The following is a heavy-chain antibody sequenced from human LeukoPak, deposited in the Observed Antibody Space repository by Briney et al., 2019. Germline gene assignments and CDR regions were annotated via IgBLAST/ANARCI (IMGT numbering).Heavy chain of an antibody. J-gene: IGHJ4*02. D-gene: IGHD2-21*01. Sequence: SETLSLTCTVSGGSISSSSYYWGWIRQPPGKGLEWIGSIYYSGSTYYNPSLKSRVTISVDTSTNQFSLKLSSVTAADTAVYYCARGSVVVIAPLDYWGQGTLVTVSS. CDR2: IYYSGST. CDR3: ARGSVVVIAPLDY. CDR1: GGSISSSSYY. V-gene: IGHV4-39*01.